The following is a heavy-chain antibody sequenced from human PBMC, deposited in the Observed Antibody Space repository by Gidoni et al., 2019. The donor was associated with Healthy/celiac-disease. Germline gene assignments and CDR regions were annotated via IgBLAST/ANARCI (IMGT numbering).Heavy chain of an antibody. CDR3: ARLGQYCSSTSCSYWYYYYYMDA. CDR1: GGSISSYY. Sequence: QVPLQESGPGLLKPSETLSLTCTVPGGSISSYYLHCVRQPPVKGLEWIGYIYYSGSTNYNPSLKSRVTISVDTSKNQFSLKLSSVTAADTAVYYCARLGQYCSSTSCSYWYYYYYMDAWGKGTTVTVSS. V-gene: IGHV4-59*08. CDR2: IYYSGST. J-gene: IGHJ6*03. D-gene: IGHD2-2*01.